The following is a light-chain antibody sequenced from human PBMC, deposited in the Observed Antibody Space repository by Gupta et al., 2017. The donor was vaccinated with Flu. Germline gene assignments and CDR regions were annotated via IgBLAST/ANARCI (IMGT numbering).Light chain of an antibody. J-gene: IGKJ2*03. CDR1: QSRLHSNGKNY. Sequence: DIVMTQSAPSVTVTPGEQASISCRSTQSRLHSNGKNYLDWYLQRPGQSPQLLIYLTSTRAPGVPNRFSGSGSGTEFALKISRVEAEDVGVYYCMQNLQTPYSFGQGTKLEIK. CDR3: MQNLQTPYS. V-gene: IGKV2-28*01. CDR2: LTS.